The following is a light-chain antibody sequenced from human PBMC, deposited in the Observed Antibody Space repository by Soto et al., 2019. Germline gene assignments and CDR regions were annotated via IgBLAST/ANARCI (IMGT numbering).Light chain of an antibody. V-gene: IGKV1-39*01. CDR3: QQSFNIPYT. Sequence: DIQMTQSPSSLSASVGDRVTITCRASQSISVYLNWYQQKPGKAPKLLIYAASTLQSGVPSRFSGSGSGTDFTLTINSLQPEDFATYSCQQSFNIPYTFGRGTKLEIK. CDR2: AAS. CDR1: QSISVY. J-gene: IGKJ2*01.